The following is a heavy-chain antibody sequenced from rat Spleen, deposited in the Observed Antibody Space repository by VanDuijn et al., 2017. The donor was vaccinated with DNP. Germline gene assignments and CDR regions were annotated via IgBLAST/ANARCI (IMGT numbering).Heavy chain of an antibody. J-gene: IGHJ3*01. Sequence: VKLVESGGGLVQPGRSLKVSCVASGFTFNYYWMAWVRQPPGKGLEWMGRIQSDGNTDYNSVLKSRLSISRDTSKSQVFLKMNSVQTEDTAMYFCARSQGYYYDGSYYPFAYWGQGTLVTVSS. CDR3: ARSQGYYYDGSYYPFAY. D-gene: IGHD1-12*02. V-gene: IGHV2-19*01. CDR2: IQSDGNT. CDR1: GFTFNYYW.